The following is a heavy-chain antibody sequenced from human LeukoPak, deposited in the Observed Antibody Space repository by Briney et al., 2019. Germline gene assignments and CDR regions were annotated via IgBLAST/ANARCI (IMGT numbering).Heavy chain of an antibody. V-gene: IGHV4-34*01. J-gene: IGHJ4*02. CDR1: GGSFSGYY. CDR2: INHSGST. D-gene: IGHD3-3*01. Sequence: SETLSLTCAVYGGSFSGYYWSWIRRPPGKGLEWIGEINHSGSTNYNPSLKSRVTISVDTSKNQFSLKLSSVTAADTAVYYCARRSDFWSGYCDYWGQGTLVTVSS. CDR3: ARRSDFWSGYCDY.